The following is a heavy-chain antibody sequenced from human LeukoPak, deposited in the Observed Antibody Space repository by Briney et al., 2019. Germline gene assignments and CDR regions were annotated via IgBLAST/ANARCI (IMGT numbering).Heavy chain of an antibody. J-gene: IGHJ4*02. V-gene: IGHV3-23*01. CDR2: ISGSGGST. CDR1: GFTFSSYA. D-gene: IGHD2-2*01. CDR3: AKDDSEYQLPFDY. Sequence: PGESLRPSCAASGFTFSSYAMSWVRQAPGKGLEWVSAISGSGGSTYYADSVKGRFTISRDNSKNTLYLQMNSLRAEDTAVYYCAKDDSEYQLPFDYWGQGTLVTVSS.